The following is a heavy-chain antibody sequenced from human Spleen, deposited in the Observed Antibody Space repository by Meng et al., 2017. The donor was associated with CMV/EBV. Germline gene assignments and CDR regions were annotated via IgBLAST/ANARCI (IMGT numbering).Heavy chain of an antibody. D-gene: IGHD3-10*01. CDR3: AREYYYGSGSHNWLDP. J-gene: IGHJ5*02. CDR1: GYTFTGQY. Sequence: ASVKVSCKASGYTFTGQYLHWVRQAPGQGLEWMGWMNPNSDATKYPQKFQGRVTMTRDTSISTAYMELSRLRSDDTAVYYCAREYYYGSGSHNWLDPWGQGTLVTVSS. V-gene: IGHV1-2*02. CDR2: MNPNSDAT.